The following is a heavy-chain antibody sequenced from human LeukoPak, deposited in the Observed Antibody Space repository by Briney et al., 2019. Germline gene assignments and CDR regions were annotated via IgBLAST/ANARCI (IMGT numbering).Heavy chain of an antibody. V-gene: IGHV3-21*01. CDR1: GFTFSSYS. D-gene: IGHD2-2*01. CDR2: ISSSSIYI. J-gene: IGHJ4*02. Sequence: CAATGFTFSSYSMNWVRQAPGKGLEWVSSISSSSIYIYYADSVKRLFTISRDNAKNSLYLQMNSLRAEDTAVYYCARGGYCSSTSCYLPDYWGQGTLVTVSS. CDR3: ARGGYCSSTSCYLPDY.